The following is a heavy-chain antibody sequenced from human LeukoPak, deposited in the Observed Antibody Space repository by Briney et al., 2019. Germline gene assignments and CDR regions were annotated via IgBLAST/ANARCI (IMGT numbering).Heavy chain of an antibody. D-gene: IGHD2/OR15-2a*01. Sequence: PSETLSLTCTVSGGSISSGSYYWSWIRQPAGKGLEWIERIYTSGSTNYNPSLKSRVTISVDTSKNQFSLKLSSVTAADTAVYYCAREGDLSSFDYWGQGTLVTVSS. CDR1: GGSISSGSYY. V-gene: IGHV4-61*02. CDR2: IYTSGST. J-gene: IGHJ4*02. CDR3: AREGDLSSFDY.